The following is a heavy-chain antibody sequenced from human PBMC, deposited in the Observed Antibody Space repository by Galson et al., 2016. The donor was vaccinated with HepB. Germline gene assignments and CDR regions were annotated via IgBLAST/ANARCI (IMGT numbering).Heavy chain of an antibody. D-gene: IGHD2-21*01. V-gene: IGHV1-2*04. Sequence: SVKVSCKASGYTFTGYFLHWVRLAPGQGLECMGWINPTSGETNYAQKFQGWVTMTRDTSNSTAYLELGRLRPDDTAVYFGAQASYCGTHCYLYFDHWGQGTLVTVSS. CDR1: GYTFTGYF. J-gene: IGHJ4*02. CDR2: INPTSGET. CDR3: AQASYCGTHCYLYFDH.